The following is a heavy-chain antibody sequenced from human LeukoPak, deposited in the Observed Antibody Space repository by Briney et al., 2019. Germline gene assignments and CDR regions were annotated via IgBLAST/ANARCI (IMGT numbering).Heavy chain of an antibody. CDR3: ARGPYCGGDCYGNYFDY. D-gene: IGHD2-21*02. CDR1: GYTFTGYY. J-gene: IGHJ4*02. Sequence: ASVKVSCKASGYTFTGYYMHWVRQAPGQGLEWMGIINPSGGSTSYAQKFQGRVTMTRDTSTSTVYMELSSLRSEDTAVYYCARGPYCGGDCYGNYFDYWGQGTLVTVSS. V-gene: IGHV1-46*01. CDR2: INPSGGST.